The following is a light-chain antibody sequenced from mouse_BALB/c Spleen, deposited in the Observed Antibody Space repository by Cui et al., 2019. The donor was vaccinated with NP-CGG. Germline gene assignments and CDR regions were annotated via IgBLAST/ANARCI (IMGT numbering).Light chain of an antibody. J-gene: IGLJ1*01. CDR1: TGAVTTSNY. Sequence: QAVVTQESALTTSPGETVTLTCRSSTGAVTTSNYANWVQEKPDHLFTGLIGGTNNRAPGVPARFSGSLIGDKAALTITGAQTEDDAIYFCALWYYNHWVFGGGTKLTVL. CDR3: ALWYYNHWV. CDR2: GTN. V-gene: IGLV1*01.